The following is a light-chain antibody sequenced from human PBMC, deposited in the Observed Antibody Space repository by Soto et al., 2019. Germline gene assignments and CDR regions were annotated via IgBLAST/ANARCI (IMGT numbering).Light chain of an antibody. CDR2: KTS. Sequence: DIQMTQSPSTLPASVGDRVTITCRASQTINNWLAWYQQKPGEAPKLLIYKTSSLQSGVPSRFSGSGSGTEFTLTIRCLQPDDFATYYCQQYSSYSVYTFGQGTKVEIK. CDR3: QQYSSYSVYT. V-gene: IGKV1-5*03. J-gene: IGKJ2*01. CDR1: QTINNW.